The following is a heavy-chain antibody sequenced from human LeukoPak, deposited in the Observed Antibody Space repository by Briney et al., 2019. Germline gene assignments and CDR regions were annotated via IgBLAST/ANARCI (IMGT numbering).Heavy chain of an antibody. CDR3: SRDTSPMVSPFDC. CDR2: ISAYNGDK. CDR1: GYTFNSHG. Sequence: ASVTVSFKASGYTFNSHGISWVRQAPGQGVEWMGSISAYNGDKDFAQNFQGRLTMTTDTSTSTAYMELRSLRSDDTAVYYCSRDTSPMVSPFDCWGQGTLVTVSS. D-gene: IGHD5-18*01. V-gene: IGHV1-18*01. J-gene: IGHJ4*02.